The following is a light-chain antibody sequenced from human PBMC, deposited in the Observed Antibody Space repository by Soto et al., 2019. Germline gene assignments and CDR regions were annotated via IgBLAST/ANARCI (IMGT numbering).Light chain of an antibody. J-gene: IGLJ2*01. V-gene: IGLV1-51*02. CDR3: DTGDSSRSAGV. Sequence: QSVLTQPPSVSAAPGQKVTISCSGSSSNIGNNYVSWYQQLPGTAPKLLIYEYNKRPSGIPDRSSGSKSATSAPLGITGLPDGDEADYYWDTGDSSRSAGVFGGGTKLTVL. CDR1: SSNIGNNY. CDR2: EYN.